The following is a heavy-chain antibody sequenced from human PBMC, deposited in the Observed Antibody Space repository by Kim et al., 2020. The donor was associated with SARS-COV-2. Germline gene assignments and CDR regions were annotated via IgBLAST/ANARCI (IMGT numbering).Heavy chain of an antibody. V-gene: IGHV3-33*05. CDR2: ISYDGSNK. CDR3: AREPSLGCGGDCYSDWYFDL. J-gene: IGHJ2*01. CDR1: GFTFSSYG. Sequence: GGSLRLSCAASGFTFSSYGMHWVRQAPGKGLEWVAVISYDGSNKYYADSVKGRFTISRDNSKNTLYLQMNSLRAEDTAVYYCAREPSLGCGGDCYSDWYFDLWGRGTLVTVSS. D-gene: IGHD2-21*02.